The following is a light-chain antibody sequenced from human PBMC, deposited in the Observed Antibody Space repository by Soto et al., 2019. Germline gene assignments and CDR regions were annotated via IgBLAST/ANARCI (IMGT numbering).Light chain of an antibody. V-gene: IGLV1-44*01. CDR3: AAWDDSLNEV. Sequence: QSPLAEAPSASWTPGQRVTISCSGSSSNIGTNTVNWYQQLPGTAPKLLIYSNNQRPSGVPDRFSGSKSGTSASLAISGLQSEDEADYYCAAWDDSLNEVFGTGTKVTVL. CDR1: SSNIGTNT. J-gene: IGLJ1*01. CDR2: SNN.